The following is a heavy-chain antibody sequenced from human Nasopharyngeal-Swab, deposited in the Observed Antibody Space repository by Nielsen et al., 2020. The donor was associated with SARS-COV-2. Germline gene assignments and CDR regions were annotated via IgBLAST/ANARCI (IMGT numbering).Heavy chain of an antibody. CDR1: GFTFSSYE. CDR2: ISSSGSTI. CDR3: ARGRARIVGATDFDY. D-gene: IGHD1-26*01. J-gene: IGHJ4*02. V-gene: IGHV3-48*03. Sequence: GESLKISCAASGFTFSSYEMNWVRQAPGKGLEWVSYISSSGSTIYYGDSVKGRFTISRDNAEKSLYLQMNSLRAEDTAVYYCARGRARIVGATDFDYWGQGTLVTVSS.